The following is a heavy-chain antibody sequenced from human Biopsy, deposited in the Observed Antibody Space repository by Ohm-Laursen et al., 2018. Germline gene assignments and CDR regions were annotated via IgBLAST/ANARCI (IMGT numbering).Heavy chain of an antibody. CDR3: ASAGYNPDWNFDL. Sequence: SETLSLTWTVSGGPIYSYYWSWIRQPPGQALEWIGYIYFTGRTSYNPSLKSRVTMSINTSKKQFSLRRSFVTAADTAVYYCASAGYNPDWNFDLWGRGTRVTVSS. J-gene: IGHJ2*01. V-gene: IGHV4-59*12. CDR2: IYFTGRT. D-gene: IGHD5-24*01. CDR1: GGPIYSYY.